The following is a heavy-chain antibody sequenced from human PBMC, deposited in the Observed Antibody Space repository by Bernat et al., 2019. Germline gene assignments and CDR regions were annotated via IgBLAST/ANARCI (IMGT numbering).Heavy chain of an antibody. CDR2: THYTGNT. J-gene: IGHJ1*01. D-gene: IGHD3-9*01. V-gene: IGHV4-39*01. CDR3: VRQSQFMTIFAVEF. CDR1: GDSTGSGGYY. Sequence: QVQLQESGPGLVKPSETLSLTCTVSGDSTGSGGYYWAWIRQPPGKGLEWIASTHYTGNTYSNPSVRSRVSISLDTSKQQVSLNLKSVTAADTAVYYCVRQSQFMTIFAVEFWGQGTLVAVSS.